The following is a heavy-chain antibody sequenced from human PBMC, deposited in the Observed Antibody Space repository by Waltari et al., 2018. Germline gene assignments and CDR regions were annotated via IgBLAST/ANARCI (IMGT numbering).Heavy chain of an antibody. CDR1: GGSISSYY. D-gene: IGHD3-10*01. CDR3: ARGPGTMVRGEAYYYYYMDV. V-gene: IGHV4-59*01. CDR2: IYYSGST. J-gene: IGHJ6*03. Sequence: QVQLQESGPGLVKPSETLSLTCTVSGGSISSYYWSWIRQPPGKGLEWLGYIYYSGSTNYNPSLKSRVTISLDTANNQVSLKLSSVTAADTAVYYCARGPGTMVRGEAYYYYYMDVWGKGTTVTVSS.